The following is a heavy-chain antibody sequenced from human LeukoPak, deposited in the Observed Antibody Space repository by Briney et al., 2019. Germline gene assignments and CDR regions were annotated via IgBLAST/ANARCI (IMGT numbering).Heavy chain of an antibody. V-gene: IGHV4-59*07. CDR2: IYCSVGT. CDR3: ARHSSGWYRWFDP. CDR1: GGPISSYS. D-gene: IGHD6-19*01. J-gene: IGHJ5*02. Sequence: SDTLTLTCTVWGGPISSYSWIWIRQPTGGGLAWIWYIYCSVGTNHDPSLKSQVTISVDTSKNQFSVRLSSVTAADTAVYYWARHSSGWYRWFDPWGQGTLDSVSS.